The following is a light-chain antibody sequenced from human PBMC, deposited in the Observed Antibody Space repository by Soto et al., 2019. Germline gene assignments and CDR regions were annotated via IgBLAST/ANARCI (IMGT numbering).Light chain of an antibody. CDR2: GNT. Sequence: QSVLTQPPSVSGAPGQRVTISCTGSSSNIGAGFDVHWYRQLPGTAPKVLIYGNTNRPSGVPDRFSGSKSGTSASLAITGLQAEDEADYYCQSFDSLSGSRVFGGGTKLTVL. V-gene: IGLV1-40*01. CDR1: SSNIGAGFD. CDR3: QSFDSLSGSRV. J-gene: IGLJ3*02.